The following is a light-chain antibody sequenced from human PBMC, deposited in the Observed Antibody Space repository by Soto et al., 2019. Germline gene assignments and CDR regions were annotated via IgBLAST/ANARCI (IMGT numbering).Light chain of an antibody. CDR2: EVS. J-gene: IGLJ2*01. V-gene: IGLV2-14*01. Sequence: QSALTQPASVSGSPGQSITISCTGTSSDVGGYNYVSWYQQHPGKAPKLMIYEVSNRPSGVSSRFSGSQSGNTASLTISGLQAEDEADYYCSSYTSSSTLVFGGGTKVTVL. CDR3: SSYTSSSTLV. CDR1: SSDVGGYNY.